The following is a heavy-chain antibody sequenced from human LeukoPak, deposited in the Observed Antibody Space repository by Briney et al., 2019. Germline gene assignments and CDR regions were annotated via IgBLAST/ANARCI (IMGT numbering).Heavy chain of an antibody. CDR2: IYYSGST. V-gene: IGHV4-59*01. CDR1: GGPISSYY. CDR3: ARGVYGDYLFDY. J-gene: IGHJ4*02. Sequence: PSETLSLTCTVSGGPISSYYWSWIRQPPGKGLEWIGYIYYSGSTNYNPSLKSRVTISVDTSKNQFSLKLSSVTAADTAVYYCARGVYGDYLFDYWGQGTLVTVSS. D-gene: IGHD4-17*01.